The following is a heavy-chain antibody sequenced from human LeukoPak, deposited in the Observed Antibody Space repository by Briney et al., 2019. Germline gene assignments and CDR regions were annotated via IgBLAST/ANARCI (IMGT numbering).Heavy chain of an antibody. V-gene: IGHV1-46*01. Sequence: GASVKVSCKASGYTFTGYYMHWVRQAPGQGLEWMGLINPTGGSTGYAQKFQGRVTMTRDMSTSTVYMELSSLRSEDTAVYYCARNYFDWLLSGIYYYYYMDVWGKGTTVTVSS. D-gene: IGHD3-9*01. CDR1: GYTFTGYY. CDR2: INPTGGST. CDR3: ARNYFDWLLSGIYYYYYMDV. J-gene: IGHJ6*03.